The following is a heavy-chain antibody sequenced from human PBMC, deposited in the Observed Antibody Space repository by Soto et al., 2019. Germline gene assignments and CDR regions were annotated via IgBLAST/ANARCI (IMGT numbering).Heavy chain of an antibody. J-gene: IGHJ4*02. CDR2: IYPSDSDT. D-gene: IGHD3-3*01. CDR1: GGNFASYF. V-gene: IGHV5-51*01. CDR3: ARGGVSTRTFDY. Sequence: GSLKLSVDVSGGNFASYFMAWERQMTGKGLELMGIIYPSDSDTRYRPSFQGQVTISADKSISSAYLQWSSLRASDIAMYYCARGGVSTRTFDYWGQGITVTV.